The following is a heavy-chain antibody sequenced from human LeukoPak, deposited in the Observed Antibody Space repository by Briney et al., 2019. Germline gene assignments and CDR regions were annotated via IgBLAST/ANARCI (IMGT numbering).Heavy chain of an antibody. CDR3: ARVSTMVRGVIWGNYYYYYMDV. D-gene: IGHD3-10*01. Sequence: PSETLSLTCTVSGGSISSGSYYWRWIRQPAGKGLEWIGRIYTSGSTNYNPSLKSRVTISVDTSRNQFSLKLSSVTAADTAVYYCARVSTMVRGVIWGNYYYYYMDVWGKGTTVTISS. V-gene: IGHV4-61*02. CDR2: IYTSGST. J-gene: IGHJ6*03. CDR1: GGSISSGSYY.